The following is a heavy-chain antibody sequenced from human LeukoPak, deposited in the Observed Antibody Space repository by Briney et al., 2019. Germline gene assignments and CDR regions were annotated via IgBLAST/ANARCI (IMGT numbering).Heavy chain of an antibody. D-gene: IGHD5-12*01. J-gene: IGHJ4*02. CDR2: IYYSGSS. Sequence: SETLSLTCTVSGGSISSYYWSWIRQPPGKGLEWIGYIYYSGSSNYNPSLKSRVTISVDTSKNQFSLKLSSVTAADTAVYYCARVSGYDGTDFDYWGQGTLVTVSS. CDR1: GGSISSYY. V-gene: IGHV4-59*08. CDR3: ARVSGYDGTDFDY.